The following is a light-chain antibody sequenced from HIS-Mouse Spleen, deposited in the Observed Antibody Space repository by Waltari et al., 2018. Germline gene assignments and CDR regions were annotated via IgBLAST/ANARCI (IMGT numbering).Light chain of an antibody. CDR2: EGS. V-gene: IGLV2-23*01. CDR3: CSYVGSSTWV. Sequence: QSALTQPASVSGSPGQSTTISCTGTSSDVGSYNLVPWYQQHPGKAPKLMIYEGSKRPSGVSNRFSGSKSGNTASLTISGLQAEDEADYYCCSYVGSSTWVFGGGTKLTVL. CDR1: SSDVGSYNL. J-gene: IGLJ2*01.